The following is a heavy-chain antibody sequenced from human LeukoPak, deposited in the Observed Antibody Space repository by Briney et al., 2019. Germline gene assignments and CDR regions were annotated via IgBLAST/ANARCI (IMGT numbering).Heavy chain of an antibody. Sequence: PGGSLGLSCAASGFTVSSNYMTWVRQAPGKGLEWVSSISPGYDYIHYADSVKGRFTISRDNAKNSLYLQMNSLRAEDTAVYYCARDYSVVVAGDYYYVIDVWGQGTTVTVSS. CDR2: ISPGYDYI. CDR1: GFTVSSNY. D-gene: IGHD6-19*01. J-gene: IGHJ6*02. V-gene: IGHV3-21*01. CDR3: ARDYSVVVAGDYYYVIDV.